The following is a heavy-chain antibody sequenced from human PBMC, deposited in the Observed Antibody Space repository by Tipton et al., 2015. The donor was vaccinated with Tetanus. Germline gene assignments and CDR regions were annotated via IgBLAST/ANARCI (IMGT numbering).Heavy chain of an antibody. V-gene: IGHV3-7*01. CDR2: INRNGGGK. D-gene: IGHD3/OR15-3a*01. CDR1: GFIFSNYW. CDR3: ARDRGEDWPNFYYMDV. Sequence: SLRLSCSASGFIFSNYWMSWVRQAPGKGLEWVANINRNGGGKYYVDSVKGRFTISRDEAKKSVYLEMSSLTVGDTAVYYCARDRGEDWPNFYYMDVWGKGATVIVSS. J-gene: IGHJ6*03.